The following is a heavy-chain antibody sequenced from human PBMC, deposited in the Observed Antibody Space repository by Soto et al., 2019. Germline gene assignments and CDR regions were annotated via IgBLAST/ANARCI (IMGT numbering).Heavy chain of an antibody. CDR3: ARGGGVAAAGFDY. D-gene: IGHD6-13*01. Sequence: GGSLRLSCEGSGFTFSSYSMNWVRQTPGKGLEWVSYISSSSATIYYADSVKGRFTISRDNAKKSLYLQMNSLRAEDTAVYYCARGGGVAAAGFDYWGQGTLVTVS. CDR2: ISSSSATI. J-gene: IGHJ4*02. V-gene: IGHV3-48*01. CDR1: GFTFSSYS.